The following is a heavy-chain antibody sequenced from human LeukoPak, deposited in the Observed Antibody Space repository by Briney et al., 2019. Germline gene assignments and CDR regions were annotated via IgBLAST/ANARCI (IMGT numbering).Heavy chain of an antibody. CDR2: INHSGST. CDR3: ARAGGLGYSMTSNWFDP. D-gene: IGHD6-13*01. J-gene: IGHJ5*02. CDR1: GGSFSGYY. V-gene: IGHV4-34*01. Sequence: SETLFLTCAVYGGSFSGYYWSWIRQPPGKGLEWIGEINHSGSTNYNPSLKSRVTISVDTSKNQFSLKLSSVTAADTAVYYCARAGGLGYSMTSNWFDPWGQGTLVTVSS.